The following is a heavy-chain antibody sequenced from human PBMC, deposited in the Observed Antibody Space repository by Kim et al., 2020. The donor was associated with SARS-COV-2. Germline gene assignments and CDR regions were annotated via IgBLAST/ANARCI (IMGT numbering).Heavy chain of an antibody. CDR1: GYTFTSYA. J-gene: IGHJ2*01. CDR3: ARSSGSGWYVWYFDL. CDR2: INAGNGNT. Sequence: ASVKVSCKASGYTFTSYAMHWVRQAPGQRLEWMGWINAGNGNTKYSQKFQGRVTITRDTSASTAYMELSSLRSEDTAVYYCARSSGSGWYVWYFDLWGRGTLVTVSS. D-gene: IGHD6-19*01. V-gene: IGHV1-3*01.